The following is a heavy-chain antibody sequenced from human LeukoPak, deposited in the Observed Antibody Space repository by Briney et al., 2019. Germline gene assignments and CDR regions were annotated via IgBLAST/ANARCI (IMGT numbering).Heavy chain of an antibody. V-gene: IGHV4-39*07. Sequence: PSETLSLTCTVSGGSISSSSYYWGWIRQPPGKGLEWIGSIYYSGSTYYNPSLKSRVTISVDTSKNQFSLKLSSVTAADTAVYYCARDYPIAAAGSFDYWGQGTLVTVSS. D-gene: IGHD6-13*01. CDR2: IYYSGST. CDR3: ARDYPIAAAGSFDY. J-gene: IGHJ4*02. CDR1: GGSISSSSYY.